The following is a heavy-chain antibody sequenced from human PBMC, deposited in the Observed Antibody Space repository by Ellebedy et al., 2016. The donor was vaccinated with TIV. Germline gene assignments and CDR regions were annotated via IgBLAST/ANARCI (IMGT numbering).Heavy chain of an antibody. CDR1: GESSSNDY. V-gene: IGHV4-34*12. CDR3: ARTTAFDV. Sequence: SETLSLXCGVYGESSSNDYWSWFRQSPGKGLEWIGEIIQGGRTLYNPSLKGRVSLSKDTSKKQFSLRLSSVTAADTGVYYCARTTAFDVWGQGTMVTVSS. CDR2: IIQGGRT. D-gene: IGHD1-14*01. J-gene: IGHJ3*01.